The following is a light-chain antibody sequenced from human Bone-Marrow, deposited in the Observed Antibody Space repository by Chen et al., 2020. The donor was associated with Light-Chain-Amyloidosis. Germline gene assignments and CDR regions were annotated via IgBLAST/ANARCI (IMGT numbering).Light chain of an antibody. J-gene: IGLJ1*01. CDR3: SSYTITNTLV. CDR1: SSDVGGDNH. Sequence: QSALTHPPSVSGPPGQSITISCTGTSSDVGGDNHVSWYQQHPDKAPKLMIYEVTNRPSWVPDRFSGSKSDNTASLTISGLQTEDEADYFCSSYTITNTLVFGSGTRVTVL. V-gene: IGLV2-14*01. CDR2: EVT.